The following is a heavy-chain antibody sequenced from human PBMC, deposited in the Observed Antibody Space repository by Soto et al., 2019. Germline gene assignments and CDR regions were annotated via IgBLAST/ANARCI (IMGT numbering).Heavy chain of an antibody. CDR1: GYPFTGYY. Sequence: QVHLVQSGAEVRKPGASVKVSCKASGYPFTGYYLHWVRQAPGQGLEWMGWINPNSGGTHFAQKFQDRVTMTRDTSISTAYMELSGLRSDATALYYCARDDGSSLDFWGQGSLVTVSS. CDR2: INPNSGGT. V-gene: IGHV1-2*02. CDR3: ARDDGSSLDF. J-gene: IGHJ4*02. D-gene: IGHD6-6*01.